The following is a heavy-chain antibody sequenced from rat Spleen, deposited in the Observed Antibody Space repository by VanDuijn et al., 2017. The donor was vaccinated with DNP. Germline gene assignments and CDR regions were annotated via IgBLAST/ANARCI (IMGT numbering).Heavy chain of an antibody. J-gene: IGHJ2*01. CDR1: GFTFSNYW. D-gene: IGHD1-1*01. V-gene: IGHV5-31*01. CDR3: ARRDYSGALGH. Sequence: EVQLVESGGGLVQPGRSLKLSCVASGFTFSNYWMTWIRQVPGRGLEWVASITSSGGSIYYPDSVKGRFTISRDNAKSSLYLQMNSLKSEDTATYYCARRDYSGALGHWGQGVMVTVSS. CDR2: ITSSGGSI.